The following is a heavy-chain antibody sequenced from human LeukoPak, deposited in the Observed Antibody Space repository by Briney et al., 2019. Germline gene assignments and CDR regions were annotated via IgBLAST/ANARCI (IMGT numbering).Heavy chain of an antibody. CDR2: INPSGGST. V-gene: IGHV1-46*01. J-gene: IGHJ3*02. D-gene: IGHD3-22*01. Sequence: ASVKVSCKASGYTFTSYYMHWVRQAPGQGLEWMGIINPSGGSTSYAQKFQGRVTMTRDMSTSTVYMELRSLRSDDTAVYYCARNYYYDSSGYAMGAFDIWGQGTMVTVSS. CDR3: ARNYYYDSSGYAMGAFDI. CDR1: GYTFTSYY.